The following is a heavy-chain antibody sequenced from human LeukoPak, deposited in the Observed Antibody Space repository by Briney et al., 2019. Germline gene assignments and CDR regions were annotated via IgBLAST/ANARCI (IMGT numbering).Heavy chain of an antibody. V-gene: IGHV3-7*03. CDR3: ARGQTTVTN. D-gene: IGHD4-17*01. CDR1: GFTISSYW. Sequence: GGSLRLSCAASGFTISSYWMSWVRQAPGRGLEWVANIKQDGSEKYYVDSVKGRFTISRDNAKNSLYLQMNSLRAEDTAMYYCARGQTTVTNWGQGTLVTVSS. J-gene: IGHJ4*02. CDR2: IKQDGSEK.